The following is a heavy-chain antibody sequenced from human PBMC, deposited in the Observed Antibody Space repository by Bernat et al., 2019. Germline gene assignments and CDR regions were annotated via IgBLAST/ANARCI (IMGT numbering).Heavy chain of an antibody. CDR2: INHSGST. D-gene: IGHD4-17*01. J-gene: IGHJ4*02. CDR3: ARADYGDYGGHFDY. Sequence: QVQLQQWGAGLLKPSETLSLTCAVYGGSFSGYYWSWIRQPPGKGLEWIGEINHSGSTNYNPSLKSRVTISVDTPKNQFSLKLSSVTAADTAVYYCARADYGDYGGHFDYWGQGTLVTVSS. V-gene: IGHV4-34*01. CDR1: GGSFSGYY.